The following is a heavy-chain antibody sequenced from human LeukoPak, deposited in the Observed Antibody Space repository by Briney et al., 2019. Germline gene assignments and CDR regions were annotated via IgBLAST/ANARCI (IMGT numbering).Heavy chain of an antibody. CDR3: ARKRAEYSGYLGAFDI. CDR2: ISAYNGNT. Sequence: ASVKVSCKASGYTFTSYGISWVRQAPGQGLEWMGWISAYNGNTNYAQKLQGRVTMTTDTSTSTAYMELRSLRSEDTAVYYCARKRAEYSGYLGAFDIWGQGTMVTVSS. D-gene: IGHD5-12*01. J-gene: IGHJ3*02. CDR1: GYTFTSYG. V-gene: IGHV1-18*01.